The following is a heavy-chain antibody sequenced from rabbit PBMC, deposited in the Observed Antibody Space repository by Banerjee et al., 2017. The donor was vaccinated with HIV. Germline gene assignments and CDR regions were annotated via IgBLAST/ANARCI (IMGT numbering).Heavy chain of an antibody. CDR3: ARDDSYDDFMMFDL. CDR1: GFSFSTSYY. Sequence: QEQLVESGGGLVQPEGSLTLTCTASGFSFSTSYYMCWVRQAPGKGLEWIACIYGDGSRTLYANWAKGRFTISKTSSTTVTLQMTSLTAADAATYFCARDDSYDDFMMFDLWGQGTLVTVS. J-gene: IGHJ4*01. CDR2: IYGDGSRT. D-gene: IGHD2-1*01. V-gene: IGHV1S45*01.